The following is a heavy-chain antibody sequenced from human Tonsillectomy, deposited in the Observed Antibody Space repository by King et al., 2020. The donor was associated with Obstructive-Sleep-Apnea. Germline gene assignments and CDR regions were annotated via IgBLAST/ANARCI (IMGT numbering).Heavy chain of an antibody. CDR1: GGSISSSNW. D-gene: IGHD2-15*01. CDR3: ARAITGYCSGGSCYGAVAYFDY. CDR2: IYHSGST. Sequence: VQLQESGPGLVKPSGTLSLTCAVSGGSISSSNWWSWVRQPPGKGLEWIGEIYHSGSTNYNPSLKSRVTISGDKSKNQFSLKLSPVTAADTAVYYCARAITGYCSGGSCYGAVAYFDYWGQGTLVTVSS. J-gene: IGHJ4*02. V-gene: IGHV4-4*02.